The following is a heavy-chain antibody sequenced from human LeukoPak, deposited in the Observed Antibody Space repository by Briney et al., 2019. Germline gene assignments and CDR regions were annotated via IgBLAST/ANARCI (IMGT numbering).Heavy chain of an antibody. Sequence: PGGSLRLSCAASGFTFSSYWMTWVRQAPGKGLEWVSYISSSGSTIYYADSVKGRFTISRDNAKHSLYLQMNSLRAEDTAVYYCARDLVVRGVIRTYCYGMDVWGQGTTVTVSS. D-gene: IGHD3-10*01. CDR1: GFTFSSYW. CDR3: ARDLVVRGVIRTYCYGMDV. CDR2: ISSSGSTI. J-gene: IGHJ6*02. V-gene: IGHV3-48*04.